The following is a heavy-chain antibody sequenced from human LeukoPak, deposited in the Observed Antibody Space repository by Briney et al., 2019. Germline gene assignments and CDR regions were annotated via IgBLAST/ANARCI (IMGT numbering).Heavy chain of an antibody. Sequence: GGSLRLSCAASGFTFSSYAMSWVRQAPGKGLEWVSAISGSGGSTYYADSVKGRFTISRDNSKNTLYLQMNSLRAEDTAVYYCAKDRGIVVVTITFDYWGQGTLVTVCS. V-gene: IGHV3-23*01. D-gene: IGHD3-22*01. CDR1: GFTFSSYA. CDR2: ISGSGGST. J-gene: IGHJ4*02. CDR3: AKDRGIVVVTITFDY.